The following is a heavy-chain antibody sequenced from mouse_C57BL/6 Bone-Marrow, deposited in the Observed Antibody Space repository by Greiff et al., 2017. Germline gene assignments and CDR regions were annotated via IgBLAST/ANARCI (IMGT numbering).Heavy chain of an antibody. Sequence: VQLQQSGPELVKPGASVKISCKASGYSFTSYYIHWVKQRPGQGLEWIGWIYPGSGNTKYNEKFKGKATLTADTSSSTAYMQLSSLTSEDSAVYYCARAVIPLDYYAMDYWGQGTSVTVSS. CDR2: IYPGSGNT. CDR3: ARAVIPLDYYAMDY. J-gene: IGHJ4*01. D-gene: IGHD3-3*01. CDR1: GYSFTSYY. V-gene: IGHV1-66*01.